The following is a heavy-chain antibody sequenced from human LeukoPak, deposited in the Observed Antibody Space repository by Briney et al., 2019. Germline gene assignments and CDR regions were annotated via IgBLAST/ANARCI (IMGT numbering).Heavy chain of an antibody. Sequence: ASVKVSCKASGGTFSSYAISWVRQAPGQGLEWMGRIIPIFGTANYAQKFQGRVTITADKSTSTAYMELSSLRSEDTAVYYCARDSGVRDSSGYYYPDAFDIWGQGTTVTVSS. V-gene: IGHV1-69*06. CDR2: IIPIFGTA. CDR1: GGTFSSYA. J-gene: IGHJ3*02. D-gene: IGHD3-22*01. CDR3: ARDSGVRDSSGYYYPDAFDI.